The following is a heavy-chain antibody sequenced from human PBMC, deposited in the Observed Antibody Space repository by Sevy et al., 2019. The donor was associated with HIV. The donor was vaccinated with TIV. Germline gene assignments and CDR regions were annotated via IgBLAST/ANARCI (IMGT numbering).Heavy chain of an antibody. V-gene: IGHV3-21*01. CDR3: ARGVRTYDAFDL. D-gene: IGHD6-6*01. J-gene: IGHJ3*01. Sequence: GGSLRLSCAASGFTCSDYNMNWVRQAPGKGLEWVSYISGLSNYIYYADSVKGRFSISRDNAKNSLFLQMNSLRAEDTALYYCARGVRTYDAFDLWGQGTMVTVSS. CDR1: GFTCSDYN. CDR2: ISGLSNYI.